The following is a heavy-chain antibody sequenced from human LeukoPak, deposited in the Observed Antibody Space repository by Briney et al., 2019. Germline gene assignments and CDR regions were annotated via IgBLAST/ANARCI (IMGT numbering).Heavy chain of an antibody. CDR3: ARALATVTTFLY. CDR1: GYTFTSYG. J-gene: IGHJ4*02. CDR2: ISAYNGNT. V-gene: IGHV1-18*01. Sequence: EASVKVSCEASGYTFTSYGISWVRQAPGQGLEWMGWISAYNGNTNYAQKLQGRVTMTTDTSTSTAYMELRSLRSDDTAVYYCARALATVTTFLYWGQGTLVTVSS. D-gene: IGHD4-17*01.